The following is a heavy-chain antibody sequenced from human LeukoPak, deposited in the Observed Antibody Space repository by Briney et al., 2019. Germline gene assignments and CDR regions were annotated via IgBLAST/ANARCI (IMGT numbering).Heavy chain of an antibody. CDR2: IYPGDSDT. J-gene: IGHJ3*02. Sequence: GESVKIPGKASGYSFTNYWIGWVRQMPGKGLEWMGIIYPGDSDTRYSPSFQGQVTISVDKSISTAFLQWSSLKASDTAVYYCARHLGWCNKTSGCDDESDAFDIWGQGTMVTVSS. CDR1: GYSFTNYW. D-gene: IGHD2-2*01. CDR3: ARHLGWCNKTSGCDDESDAFDI. V-gene: IGHV5-51*01.